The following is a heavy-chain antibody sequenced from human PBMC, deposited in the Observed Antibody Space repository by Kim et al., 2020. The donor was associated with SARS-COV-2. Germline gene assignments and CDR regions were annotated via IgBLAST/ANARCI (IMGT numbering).Heavy chain of an antibody. J-gene: IGHJ6*02. CDR1: GFTVSSNY. V-gene: IGHV3-53*01. Sequence: GGSLRLSCAASGFTVSSNYMSWVRQAPGKGLEWVSVIYSGGSTYYADSVKGRFTISRDNSKNTLYLQMNSLRAEDTAVYYCAREIREPTAMVSWYGMDVWGQGTTVTVSS. D-gene: IGHD5-18*01. CDR2: IYSGGST. CDR3: AREIREPTAMVSWYGMDV.